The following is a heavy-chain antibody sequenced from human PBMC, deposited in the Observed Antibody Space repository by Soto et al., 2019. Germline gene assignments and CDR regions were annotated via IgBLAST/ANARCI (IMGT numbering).Heavy chain of an antibody. V-gene: IGHV3-13*01. CDR3: ARGDEGYFSYDMDV. J-gene: IGHJ6*02. CDR1: GFTFSSYD. CDR2: IGAAGDT. Sequence: GGSLRLSCVVSGFTFSSYDMHWVRQVPGKGLEWISTIGAAGDTYYSASVKGRFTISRGNGRNSLYLQMNSLRAGDTAVYYCARGDEGYFSYDMDVWGQGTTVTVSS.